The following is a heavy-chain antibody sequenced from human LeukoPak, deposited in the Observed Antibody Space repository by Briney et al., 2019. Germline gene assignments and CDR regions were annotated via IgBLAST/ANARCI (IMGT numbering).Heavy chain of an antibody. Sequence: SETLSLTCAVYGGSFSGYYWSWIRQPPGKGLEWIGEINHSGSTNYNPSLKSRVTISVDTSKNQFSLKLSSVTAADTAVYYCARTFWVFDYWGQGTLVTVSS. CDR3: ARTFWVFDY. D-gene: IGHD2/OR15-2a*01. J-gene: IGHJ4*02. V-gene: IGHV4-34*01. CDR2: INHSGST. CDR1: GGSFSGYY.